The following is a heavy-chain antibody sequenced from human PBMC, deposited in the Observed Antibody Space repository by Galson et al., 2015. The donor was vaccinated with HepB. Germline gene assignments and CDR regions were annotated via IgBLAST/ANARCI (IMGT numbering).Heavy chain of an antibody. CDR2: IKNKGDGETV. Sequence: SLRLFCAASGFSFSGVWMTWVRQASGKGLEWVGRIKNKGDGETVDYAAPVKGRFSISRDDSKDTLYLQMNSLKIEDTAVYYCTVVGRRGELTSWGQGTLVTVSS. J-gene: IGHJ5*02. V-gene: IGHV3-15*01. CDR3: TVVGRRGELTS. CDR1: GFSFSGVW. D-gene: IGHD1-26*01.